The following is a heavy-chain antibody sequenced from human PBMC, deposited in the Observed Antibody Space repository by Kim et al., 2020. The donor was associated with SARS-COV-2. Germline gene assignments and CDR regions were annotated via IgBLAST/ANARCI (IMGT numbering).Heavy chain of an antibody. CDR3: ARDGDCSSPTCDGGDAFDV. J-gene: IGHJ3*01. D-gene: IGHD2-2*01. CDR1: GFIFSNYA. Sequence: GGSLRLSCAASGFIFSNYAMHWVRQAPGKGLEWVAVISYDGSKKDHTDSVKGRFAISRDSSKHTLYLQMNSLRAEDTAVYYCARDGDCSSPTCDGGDAFDVWGLGTMVAVSS. CDR2: ISYDGSKK. V-gene: IGHV3-30*09.